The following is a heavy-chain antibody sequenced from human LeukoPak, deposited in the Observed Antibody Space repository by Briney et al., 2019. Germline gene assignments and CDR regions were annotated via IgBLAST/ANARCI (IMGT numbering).Heavy chain of an antibody. V-gene: IGHV1-3*01. Sequence: ASVKLSCKASGYTFTRYAIHWVRQAPGQSLEWMGWINVGNGDTKYSHKIQGRVTISRDTYASTAYMQLTSLTSEDTAVYYCAREELYYDVLTGYSHYYYGMDVWGKGTTVTVSS. D-gene: IGHD3-9*01. CDR3: AREELYYDVLTGYSHYYYGMDV. CDR2: INVGNGDT. J-gene: IGHJ6*04. CDR1: GYTFTRYA.